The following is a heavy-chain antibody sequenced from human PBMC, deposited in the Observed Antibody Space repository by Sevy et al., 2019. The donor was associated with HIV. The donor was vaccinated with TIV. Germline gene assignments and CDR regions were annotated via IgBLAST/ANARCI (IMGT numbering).Heavy chain of an antibody. CDR1: GFTFSSNF. Sequence: GGSLRLPCAASGFTFSSNFMSWVRQAPGRGLEWVSIIYTAGETYYAESVKGRFTISRDNSKNTVYLQMSGLRAEDTAIYYCAASPRANLADYWGQGTLVTVSS. CDR3: AASPRANLADY. CDR2: IYTAGET. J-gene: IGHJ4*02. V-gene: IGHV3-53*01.